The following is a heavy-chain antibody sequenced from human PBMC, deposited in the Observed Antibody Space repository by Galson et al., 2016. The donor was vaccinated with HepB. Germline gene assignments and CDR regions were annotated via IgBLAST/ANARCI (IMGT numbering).Heavy chain of an antibody. CDR1: GGSFSGYY. CDR2: INHIGTT. J-gene: IGHJ6*02. Sequence: SETLSLTCAVYGGSFSGYYWNWIRQPPGKGLEWIGEINHIGTTNYNPSLKSRVTISIDTSKNQISLKLSSVTAADTAVYYCAASRPRYCRGGSCFMDVWGQGTTVTVSS. D-gene: IGHD2-15*01. V-gene: IGHV4-34*01. CDR3: AASRPRYCRGGSCFMDV.